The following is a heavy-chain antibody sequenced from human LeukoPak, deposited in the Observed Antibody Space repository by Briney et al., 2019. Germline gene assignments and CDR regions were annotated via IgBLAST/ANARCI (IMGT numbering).Heavy chain of an antibody. CDR2: INPSGGST. Sequence: ASVKVSCKASGSTFTSSYMHWVRQAPGQGLEWMGIINPSGGSTSYAQKFQGRVTMTRDTSTSTVYMELSSLRSEDTAVYYCARDEGGTAVRYYFDYWGQGTLVTASS. CDR1: GSTFTSSY. D-gene: IGHD2-21*02. J-gene: IGHJ4*02. V-gene: IGHV1-46*01. CDR3: ARDEGGTAVRYYFDY.